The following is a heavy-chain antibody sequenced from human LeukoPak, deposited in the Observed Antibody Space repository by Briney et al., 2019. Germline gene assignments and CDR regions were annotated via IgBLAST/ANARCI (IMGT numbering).Heavy chain of an antibody. J-gene: IGHJ5*02. CDR1: GYTFTTYD. D-gene: IGHD4-17*01. Sequence: ASVKVSCKASGYTFTTYDITWVRQAPGQGLEWMGWMNTNSGYTGYAQKFQGRVTITRNTSISTAYMELSSLRSDDTAVYYCARGQLRLRHRGFDPWGQGTLVTVSS. CDR3: ARGQLRLRHRGFDP. V-gene: IGHV1-8*03. CDR2: MNTNSGYT.